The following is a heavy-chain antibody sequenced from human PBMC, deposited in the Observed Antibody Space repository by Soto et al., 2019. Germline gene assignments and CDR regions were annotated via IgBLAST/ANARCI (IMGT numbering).Heavy chain of an antibody. CDR1: GFTFSSDS. V-gene: IGHV3-48*02. CDR3: AREGYVGFNRFAP. CDR2: IGSSSGAI. J-gene: IGHJ5*02. Sequence: EVQLVESGGGLIQPGGSLRLSCAASGFTFSSDSMNWVRQAPGKGLEWVSYIGSSSGAIFDADSVKGRFTISRDNAKNSLYLQMNSLRDEDTGVYYCAREGYVGFNRFAPWGQGTLVTVSS. D-gene: IGHD2-15*01.